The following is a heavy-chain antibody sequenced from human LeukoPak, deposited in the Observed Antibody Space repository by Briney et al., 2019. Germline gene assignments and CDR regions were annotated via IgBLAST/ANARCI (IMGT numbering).Heavy chain of an antibody. Sequence: GGSLRLSCAASGFTFSSDAMHWVRQAPGKGLEWVAVISYDGNNEYYADSVKGRFTISRDNSKNTLYLQMNSLRAEATAVYYCASELGYYGSGSYYDVWGQGTTVTVSS. D-gene: IGHD3-10*01. CDR1: GFTFSSDA. CDR2: ISYDGNNE. J-gene: IGHJ6*02. V-gene: IGHV3-30-3*01. CDR3: ASELGYYGSGSYYDV.